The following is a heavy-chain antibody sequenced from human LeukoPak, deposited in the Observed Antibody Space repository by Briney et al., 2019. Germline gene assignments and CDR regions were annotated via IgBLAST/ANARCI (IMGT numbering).Heavy chain of an antibody. Sequence: GGSLRLSCAASGFTFNSYWMHWVRQAPGKGLVWVSRINSDGSSTTYADSVKGRFTISRDNAKNSLYLQMNSLRAEDTAVYYCAVAYCSSTSCYTDAFDIWGQGTMVTVSS. J-gene: IGHJ3*02. CDR1: GFTFNSYW. CDR2: INSDGSST. D-gene: IGHD2-2*02. CDR3: AVAYCSSTSCYTDAFDI. V-gene: IGHV3-74*01.